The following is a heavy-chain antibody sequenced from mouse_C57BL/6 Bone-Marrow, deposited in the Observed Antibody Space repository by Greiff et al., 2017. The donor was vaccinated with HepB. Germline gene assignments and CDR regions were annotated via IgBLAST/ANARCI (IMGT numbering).Heavy chain of an antibody. Sequence: VQLQQPGAELVRPGTSVKLSCKASGYTFTSYWMHWVKQRPGQGLEWIGVIDPSDSYTNYNQKFKGKATLTVDTPSSTAYMQLSSLTSEDSAVYYCARSPDYYGSSYWYFDVWGTGTTVTVSS. D-gene: IGHD1-1*01. CDR1: GYTFTSYW. CDR2: IDPSDSYT. CDR3: ARSPDYYGSSYWYFDV. J-gene: IGHJ1*03. V-gene: IGHV1-59*01.